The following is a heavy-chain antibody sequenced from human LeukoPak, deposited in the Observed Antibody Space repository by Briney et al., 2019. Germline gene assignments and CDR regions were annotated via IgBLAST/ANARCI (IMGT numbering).Heavy chain of an antibody. Sequence: GGSLRLSCAASGFTFSDYYMSWIRQAPGKGLEWISYISSSGSTIYYADSVKGRFTISRDNAKNSQYLQMNSLRAEDTAVYYCARGGELQWLVNFDYWGQGTLVTVSS. CDR1: GFTFSDYY. J-gene: IGHJ4*02. CDR2: ISSSGSTI. D-gene: IGHD6-19*01. V-gene: IGHV3-11*01. CDR3: ARGGELQWLVNFDY.